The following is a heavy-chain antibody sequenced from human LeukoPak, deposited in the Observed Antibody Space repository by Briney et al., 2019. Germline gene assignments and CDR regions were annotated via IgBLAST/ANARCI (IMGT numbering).Heavy chain of an antibody. D-gene: IGHD2-21*01. Sequence: SETLSLTCTVSGGSISSYYWSWIRQPPGKGLEWIGYIYYSGSTNYNPSLKNRVTISVDTSKNQFSLKLSSVTAADTAVYYCARSYCGGDCRPTHNWFDPWGQGTLVTVSS. CDR2: IYYSGST. CDR1: GGSISSYY. CDR3: ARSYCGGDCRPTHNWFDP. V-gene: IGHV4-59*01. J-gene: IGHJ5*02.